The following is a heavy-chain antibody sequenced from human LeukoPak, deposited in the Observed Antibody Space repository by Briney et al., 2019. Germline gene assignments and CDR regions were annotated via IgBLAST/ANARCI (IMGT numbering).Heavy chain of an antibody. J-gene: IGHJ4*02. Sequence: GGSLRLSCAVSGFTFSHYLMIWVRQAPGKGVEWVANIKQDGTEKYYVDSVKGRFTISRDNAKNSLYLQMNSLRAEDTAVYYCVRDWEGAFDYWGQGTLVTVSS. V-gene: IGHV3-7*01. CDR1: GFTFSHYL. CDR3: VRDWEGAFDY. D-gene: IGHD1-26*01. CDR2: IKQDGTEK.